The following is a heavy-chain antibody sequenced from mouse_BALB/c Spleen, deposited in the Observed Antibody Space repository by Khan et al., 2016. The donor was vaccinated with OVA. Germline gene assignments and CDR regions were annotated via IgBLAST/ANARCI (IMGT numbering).Heavy chain of an antibody. Sequence: VQLQQSGAELVKPGASVKLSCTASGFNIKDTYMHWVKQRPEQGLEWIGRIDPLNGNTKYDPKFQGKATITADTSSNTAYLQLSSLTSEDTAVYYCTSPNRFVYWGQGTLVTVSA. CDR1: GFNIKDTY. CDR2: IDPLNGNT. CDR3: TSPNRFVY. J-gene: IGHJ3*01. V-gene: IGHV14-3*02.